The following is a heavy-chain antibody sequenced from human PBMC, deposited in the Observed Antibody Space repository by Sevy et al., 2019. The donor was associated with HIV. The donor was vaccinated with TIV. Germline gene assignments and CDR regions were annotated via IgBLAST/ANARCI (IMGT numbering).Heavy chain of an antibody. J-gene: IGHJ6*02. D-gene: IGHD2-2*01. Sequence: GGSLRLSCAASGFIFSNYPMSWVRHSPGKGLEWVSDISAGGTTTYYADSVEGRLTISRDNSKNTVSLQMNSLGAEDTAIYYFAKRYCSTITCYDDDFWNPYYFYGLDVWGQGISVTVS. CDR3: AKRYCSTITCYDDDFWNPYYFYGLDV. CDR2: ISAGGTTT. V-gene: IGHV3-23*01. CDR1: GFIFSNYP.